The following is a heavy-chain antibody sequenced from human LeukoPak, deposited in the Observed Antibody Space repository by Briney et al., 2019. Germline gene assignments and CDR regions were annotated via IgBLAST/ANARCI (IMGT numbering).Heavy chain of an antibody. CDR3: ARGFPPRNSPYLPNFDY. Sequence: ASVKVSCKASGGTFSSYAISWVRQAPGQGLEWMGGIIPIFGIANYAQKFQGRVTITADESTSTAYMELSSLRSEDTAVYYCARGFPPRNSPYLPNFDYWGQGTLVTVSS. D-gene: IGHD1-7*01. V-gene: IGHV1-69*13. J-gene: IGHJ4*02. CDR1: GGTFSSYA. CDR2: IIPIFGIA.